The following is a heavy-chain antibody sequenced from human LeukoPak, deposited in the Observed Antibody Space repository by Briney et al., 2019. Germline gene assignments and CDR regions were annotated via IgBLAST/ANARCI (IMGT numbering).Heavy chain of an antibody. J-gene: IGHJ4*02. CDR2: ISGSSSTI. CDR1: GFTFSSYS. V-gene: IGHV3-48*01. CDR3: AKGILSGTTRSLDF. Sequence: GGSLRLSCAASGFTFSSYSMNWVRQAPGKGLEWVSYISGSSSTIYYADSVKGRFTISRDNAKNSLYLQMNSLRAEDTAVYYCAKGILSGTTRSLDFWGQGTLVTVSS. D-gene: IGHD1-7*01.